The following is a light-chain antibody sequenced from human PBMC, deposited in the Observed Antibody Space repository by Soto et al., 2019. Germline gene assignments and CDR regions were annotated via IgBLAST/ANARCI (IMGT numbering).Light chain of an antibody. J-gene: IGKJ4*01. Sequence: EIGMTQSPATLSVSPGETVTLSCRASQSVRTNLAWYQDKPGHSPRLLIYGASNTATGFPARFTGSGSGTEFTLTISSLQSADFAVYYCQRYKRWPPAFGGGTKVHIK. CDR2: GAS. CDR1: QSVRTN. V-gene: IGKV3-15*01. CDR3: QRYKRWPPA.